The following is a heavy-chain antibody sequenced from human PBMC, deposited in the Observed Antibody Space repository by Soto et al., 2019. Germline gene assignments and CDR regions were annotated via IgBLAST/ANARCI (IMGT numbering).Heavy chain of an antibody. J-gene: IGHJ4*02. CDR3: ACLQLPDTAMVPLDY. V-gene: IGHV1-69*13. Sequence: GASVKVSCKASGGTFSSYAISWVRQAPGQGLEWMGGIIPIFGTANYAQKFQGRVTITADESTSTAYMELSSLRSEDTAVYYCACLQLPDTAMVPLDYWGQGTLVTVSS. CDR1: GGTFSSYA. D-gene: IGHD5-18*01. CDR2: IIPIFGTA.